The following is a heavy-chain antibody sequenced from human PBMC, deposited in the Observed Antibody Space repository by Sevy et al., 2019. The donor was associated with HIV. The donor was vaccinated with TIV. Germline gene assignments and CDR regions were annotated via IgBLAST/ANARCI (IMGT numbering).Heavy chain of an antibody. CDR1: GYTFTSYD. CDR3: ARGNSLYDYVWGSYRYPYYYGMDV. J-gene: IGHJ6*02. CDR2: MNPNSGNT. D-gene: IGHD3-16*02. Sequence: ASVKVSCKASGYTFTSYDINWVRQVTGQGLEWMGWMNPNSGNTGYAQKFQGRVTMTRNTSISTAYMELSSLRSEDTAVYYCARGNSLYDYVWGSYRYPYYYGMDVWGQGTTVTVSS. V-gene: IGHV1-8*01.